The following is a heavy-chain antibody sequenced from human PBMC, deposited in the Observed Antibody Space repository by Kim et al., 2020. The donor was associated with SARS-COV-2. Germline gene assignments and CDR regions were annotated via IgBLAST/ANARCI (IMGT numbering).Heavy chain of an antibody. CDR3: AKIGRCVLDTACWDDY. Sequence: GGSLRLSCAASGFTFSSYAMSWVRQAPGKGLEWVSAISGSGGSTYYADSVKGRFTISRDNSKNTLYLQMNSLRAEDTAVYYCAKIGRCVLDTACWDDYWGQGTLVTVSS. CDR2: ISGSGGST. D-gene: IGHD5-18*01. CDR1: GFTFSSYA. J-gene: IGHJ4*02. V-gene: IGHV3-23*01.